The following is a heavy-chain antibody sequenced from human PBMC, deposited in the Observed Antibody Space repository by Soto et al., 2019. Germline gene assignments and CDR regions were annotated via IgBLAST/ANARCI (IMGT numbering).Heavy chain of an antibody. V-gene: IGHV1-69*06. D-gene: IGHD3-22*01. CDR3: ARDRTDSGYYTNWLDP. Sequence: SVKVSCKASGGTFGSDAITWVRQAPGQGLEWVGRIIPIFGTINYARNLQGRVTISADKSTLTSYMELHSLTSDDTALYYCARDRTDSGYYTNWLDPWGQGTQVTVSS. J-gene: IGHJ5*02. CDR2: IIPIFGTI. CDR1: GGTFGSDA.